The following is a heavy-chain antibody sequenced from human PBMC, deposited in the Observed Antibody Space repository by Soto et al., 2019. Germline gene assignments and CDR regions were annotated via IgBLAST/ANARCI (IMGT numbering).Heavy chain of an antibody. V-gene: IGHV1-18*01. D-gene: IGHD6-19*01. CDR2: ISAYNGNT. CDR3: ARDRGVAPPVAGNTHYYYYMDV. J-gene: IGHJ6*03. CDR1: GYSFTNYG. Sequence: QDQLVQSGVEVKKPGASVKVSCKASGYSFTNYGITWVRQAPGQGFEWMGWISAYNGNTNYAQKFQGRVTMTTDASTSTAYLELRSLRSDDTAVYYCARDRGVAPPVAGNTHYYYYMDVLGKGTTGTVSS.